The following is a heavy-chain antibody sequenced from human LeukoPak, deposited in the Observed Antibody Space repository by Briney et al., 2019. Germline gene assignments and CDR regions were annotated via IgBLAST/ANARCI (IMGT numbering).Heavy chain of an antibody. Sequence: SETLSLTCTVSGGSISSSIYYWGWIRQPPGKGLEGIGSIYYSGSTYYNPSLKSRVTISVDTSKNQFSLKLSSVTAADTAVYYCARGGRGSSTNCWFDYWGQGTLVTVSS. CDR1: GGSISSSIYY. J-gene: IGHJ4*02. D-gene: IGHD2-2*01. CDR3: ARGGRGSSTNCWFDY. CDR2: IYYSGST. V-gene: IGHV4-39*01.